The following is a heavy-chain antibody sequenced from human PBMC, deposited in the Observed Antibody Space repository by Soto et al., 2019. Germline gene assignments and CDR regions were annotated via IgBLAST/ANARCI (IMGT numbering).Heavy chain of an antibody. CDR2: ISVGSGSI. J-gene: IGHJ3*02. D-gene: IGHD3-22*01. CDR1: GFSFRSYA. CDR3: VRDDRWAFDI. Sequence: EEQLVESGGGLVQPGGSLRVSCAASGFSFRSYAMNWVRQAPGKGLEWVSYISVGSGSIFYADSVKGRFTISRGDAKNSLYLQMNTLRGEDTAVYYCVRDDRWAFDIWGQGTMVTVSS. V-gene: IGHV3-48*01.